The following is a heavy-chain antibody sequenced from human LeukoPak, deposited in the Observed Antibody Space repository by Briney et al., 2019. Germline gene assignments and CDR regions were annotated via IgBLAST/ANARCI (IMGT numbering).Heavy chain of an antibody. J-gene: IGHJ6*03. D-gene: IGHD4-17*01. CDR2: IDWDDDK. Sequence: SGPALAKPTQTLTLTCTFSGFSLSTSGMCVSWIRQPPGKALEWLARIDWDDDKYYSTSLKTRLTISKDTSKNQVVLTMTNMDPVDTATYYCARIKTVTNYYYYYMDVWGKGTTVTVSS. V-gene: IGHV2-70*11. CDR3: ARIKTVTNYYYYYMDV. CDR1: GFSLSTSGMC.